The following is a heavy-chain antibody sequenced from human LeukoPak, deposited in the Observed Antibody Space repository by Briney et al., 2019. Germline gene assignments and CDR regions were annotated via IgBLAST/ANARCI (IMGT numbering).Heavy chain of an antibody. V-gene: IGHV4-39*07. Sequence: SETLSLTCTVSGGSISTSNYYWGWIRQPPGKGLEWIGSIYYSGSTYYNPSLKSRVTISVDTSKNQFSLKLSSVTAADTAVYYCAREGDFDWLLAFDYWGQGTLVTVSS. CDR1: GGSISTSNYY. J-gene: IGHJ4*02. D-gene: IGHD3-9*01. CDR2: IYYSGST. CDR3: AREGDFDWLLAFDY.